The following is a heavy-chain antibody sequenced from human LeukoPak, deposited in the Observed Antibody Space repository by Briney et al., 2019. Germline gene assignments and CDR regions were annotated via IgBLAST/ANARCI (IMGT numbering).Heavy chain of an antibody. CDR1: GFTVSSNY. V-gene: IGHV3-53*01. CDR3: ARGLLEVARKSVRRFDY. Sequence: GGSLRLSCAASGFTVSSNYMSWVRQAPGKGLEWVSVIYSGGSTDYADAVKGRFTISRDNSKNTVYLQMNSLRAEDTAVYYCARGLLEVARKSVRRFDYWGQGTLVTVSS. D-gene: IGHD5-12*01. J-gene: IGHJ4*02. CDR2: IYSGGST.